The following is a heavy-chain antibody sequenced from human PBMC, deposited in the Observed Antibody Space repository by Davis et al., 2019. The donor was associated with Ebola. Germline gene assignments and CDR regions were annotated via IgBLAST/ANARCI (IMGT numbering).Heavy chain of an antibody. J-gene: IGHJ4*02. CDR3: ARWVGEFYDY. Sequence: GESLKISCAASGFTVSSNYMSWVRQAPGKGLEWVSIVYRDGTTYYKDSVKGRFTISRDNSKNTLFLQMNSLRAEDTAVYYCARWVGEFYDYWGQGTLVTVSS. CDR2: VYRDGTT. D-gene: IGHD3-10*01. V-gene: IGHV3-53*01. CDR1: GFTVSSNY.